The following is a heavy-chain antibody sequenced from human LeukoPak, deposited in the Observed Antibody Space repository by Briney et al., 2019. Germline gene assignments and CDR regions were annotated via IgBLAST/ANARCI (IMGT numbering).Heavy chain of an antibody. Sequence: GGSLRLSCAASGFTFTDHYMDWVRQAPGKGLEWVGHMRNEAIGYITEYAASVKGRFTISRDDSKSSLYLQMNSLKTEDTAVYYCARGYCASGVCSPYYYYMDVWGKGTTATVSS. V-gene: IGHV3-72*01. CDR3: ARGYCASGVCSPYYYYMDV. D-gene: IGHD2-8*01. CDR1: GFTFTDHY. CDR2: MRNEAIGYIT. J-gene: IGHJ6*03.